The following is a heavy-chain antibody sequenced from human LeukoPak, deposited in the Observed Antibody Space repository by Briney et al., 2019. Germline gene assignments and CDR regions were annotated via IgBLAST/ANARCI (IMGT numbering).Heavy chain of an antibody. Sequence: GGSLRHSCAASGFTFTTYWMHWVRQVPGKGLVWVSRINSDGSSTSYADSVKGRFTISRDNAKNTLYLQVNSLRAEDTAVYHCARDWADAFDLWGQGTMVTVSS. CDR3: ARDWADAFDL. CDR1: GFTFTTYW. J-gene: IGHJ3*01. V-gene: IGHV3-74*01. CDR2: INSDGSST. D-gene: IGHD3-16*01.